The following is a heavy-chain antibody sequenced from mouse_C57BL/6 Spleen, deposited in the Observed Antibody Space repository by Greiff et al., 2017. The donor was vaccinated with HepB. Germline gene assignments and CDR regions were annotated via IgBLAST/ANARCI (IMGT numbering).Heavy chain of an antibody. CDR2: ILPGSGST. D-gene: IGHD1-1*01. J-gene: IGHJ1*03. Sequence: VQLQQSGAELMKPGASVKLSCKATGYTFTGYWIEWVKQRPGHGLEWIGEILPGSGSTNYNEKFKGKATLTADTSSNTAYMQLSSLTTEDSAIYYCARGDYGSSSLWYFDVWGTGTTVTVSS. CDR1: GYTFTGYW. V-gene: IGHV1-9*01. CDR3: ARGDYGSSSLWYFDV.